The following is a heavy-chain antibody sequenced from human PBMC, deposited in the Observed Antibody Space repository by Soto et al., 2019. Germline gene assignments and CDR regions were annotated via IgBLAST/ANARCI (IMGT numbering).Heavy chain of an antibody. J-gene: IGHJ4*02. CDR2: MYHSGTT. CDR3: ARVAFGPIDY. V-gene: IGHV4-38-2*02. CDR1: NYSISSGYY. D-gene: IGHD3-16*01. Sequence: SETLSLTCTVSNYSISSGYYWGWIQQSPGEGLEWIVSMYHSGTTYYNPSLKSRVTISIDTSKNQFSLKLTSMTSADTAVYFCARVAFGPIDYWGQGTLVTVSS.